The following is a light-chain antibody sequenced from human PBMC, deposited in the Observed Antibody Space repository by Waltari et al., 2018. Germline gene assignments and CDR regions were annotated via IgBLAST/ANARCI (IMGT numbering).Light chain of an antibody. V-gene: IGLV1-44*01. CDR1: SSNIGYNT. J-gene: IGLJ3*02. CDR2: GNN. Sequence: QSVLTPPPSASGTPGQRVTMYCSGSSSNIGYNTINWYQQLPGTATSFLSYGNNQRPSAVPDRFSGSKSGTSASLAISGLQSADEADYFCASWDDSVGGHWVFGGGTKLTVL. CDR3: ASWDDSVGGHWV.